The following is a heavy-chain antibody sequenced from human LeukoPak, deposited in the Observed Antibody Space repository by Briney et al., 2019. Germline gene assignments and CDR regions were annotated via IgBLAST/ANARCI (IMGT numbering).Heavy chain of an antibody. CDR1: GGSISNYY. CDR3: ARVPGPNWFDP. CDR2: IYYTGNT. Sequence: SETLSLTCTVSGGSISNYYWSWIRQPPGKGLEWIGNIYYTGNTYYNPSLKSRVTISVDTSKNQFSLKLSSVTAADTAVYYCARVPGPNWFDPWGQGTLVTVSS. V-gene: IGHV4-59*08. J-gene: IGHJ5*02.